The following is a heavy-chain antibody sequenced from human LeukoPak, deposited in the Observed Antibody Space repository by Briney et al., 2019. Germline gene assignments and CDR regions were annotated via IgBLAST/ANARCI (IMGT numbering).Heavy chain of an antibody. J-gene: IGHJ5*02. CDR2: INPNSGGT. Sequence: ASVKVSCKASGYTFTGYYMHWVRQAPGQGLEWMGWINPNSGGTNYAQKFQGGVTMTRDTSISTAYMELSRLRSDDTAVYYCARSRRARYCTNGVCYNNWFDPWGQGTLVTVSS. CDR1: GYTFTGYY. CDR3: ARSRRARYCTNGVCYNNWFDP. D-gene: IGHD2-8*01. V-gene: IGHV1-2*02.